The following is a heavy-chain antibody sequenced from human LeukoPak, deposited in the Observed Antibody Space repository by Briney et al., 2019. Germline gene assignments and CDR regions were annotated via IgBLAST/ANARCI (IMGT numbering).Heavy chain of an antibody. D-gene: IGHD3-22*01. Sequence: SETLSLTCTVSGGSISSYYWSWIRQPPGKGLEWIGYIYYSGSTNYNPSLKSRVTISVDTSKNQFSLKLSSVTAADTAVYYCAGVSVVVATPGSFDIWGQGTMVTVSS. CDR3: AGVSVVVATPGSFDI. V-gene: IGHV4-59*01. CDR2: IYYSGST. J-gene: IGHJ3*02. CDR1: GGSISSYY.